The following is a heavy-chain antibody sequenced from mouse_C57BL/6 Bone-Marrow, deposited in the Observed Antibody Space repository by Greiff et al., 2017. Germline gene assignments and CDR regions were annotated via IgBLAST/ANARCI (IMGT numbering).Heavy chain of an antibody. CDR3: ARWEVKAWFAY. CDR1: GYTFTSYW. Sequence: QVQLKESGAELVKPGASVKLSCKASGYTFTSYWMHWVKQRPGQGLEWIGMIHPNSGSTNYNEKFKSKATLTVDKSSSTAYMQLSSLTSEDSAVYYCARWEVKAWFAYWGQGTLVTVSA. CDR2: IHPNSGST. V-gene: IGHV1-64*01. J-gene: IGHJ3*01. D-gene: IGHD2-2*01.